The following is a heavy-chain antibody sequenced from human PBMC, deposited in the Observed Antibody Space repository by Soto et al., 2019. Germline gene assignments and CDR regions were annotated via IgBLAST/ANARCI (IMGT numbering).Heavy chain of an antibody. CDR1: GGSISSSSYY. D-gene: IGHD2-15*01. Sequence: SETLSLTCTVSGGSISSSSYYWGWIRQPPGKGLEWIGSIYYSGSTYYNPSLKSRVTISVDTSKNQFSLKLCSVTAADTAVYYCARLFTCSGGSCYPTPGYWGQGTLVTVSS. CDR3: ARLFTCSGGSCYPTPGY. V-gene: IGHV4-39*01. CDR2: IYYSGST. J-gene: IGHJ4*02.